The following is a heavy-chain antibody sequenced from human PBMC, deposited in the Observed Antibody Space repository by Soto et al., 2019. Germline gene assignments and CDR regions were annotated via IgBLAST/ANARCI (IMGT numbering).Heavy chain of an antibody. J-gene: IGHJ6*02. Sequence: SVKVSCKASGGTFSSYTISWVRQAPGQGLEWMGRIIPILGIANYAQKFQGRVTITADKSTSTAYMELSSLRSEDTAVYYCARDRRRDYYGAGSYYSRYYYGMDVWG. D-gene: IGHD3-10*01. CDR3: ARDRRRDYYGAGSYYSRYYYGMDV. V-gene: IGHV1-69*04. CDR2: IIPILGIA. CDR1: GGTFSSYT.